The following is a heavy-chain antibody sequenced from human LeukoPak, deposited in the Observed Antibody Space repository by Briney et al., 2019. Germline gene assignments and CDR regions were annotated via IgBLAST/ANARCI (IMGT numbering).Heavy chain of an antibody. CDR3: AREGLLWFGELSL. CDR1: GYSISSGYY. J-gene: IGHJ4*02. V-gene: IGHV4-38-2*02. D-gene: IGHD3-10*01. CDR2: IYHSGST. Sequence: SETLSLTCAVSGYSISSGYYWGRIRQPPGKGLEWIGSIYHSGSTYYNPSLKSRVTISVDTSKNQFSLKLSSVTAADTAVYYCAREGLLWFGELSLGGQGTLVTVSS.